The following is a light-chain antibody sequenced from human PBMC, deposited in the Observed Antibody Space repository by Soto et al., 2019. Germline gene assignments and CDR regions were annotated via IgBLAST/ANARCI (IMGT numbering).Light chain of an antibody. J-gene: IGKJ5*01. V-gene: IGKV3-20*01. CDR2: ASS. Sequence: EIVLTQSPGTLSLSPGERATLSCQTSQSRGSNFLAWYQHKPGQAPXLLIYASSNRATGIPDRFSGSASGTEFTLTLNRLEPEDFAVDDCQLYGISPHFGQGTRLENK. CDR3: QLYGISPH. CDR1: QSRGSNF.